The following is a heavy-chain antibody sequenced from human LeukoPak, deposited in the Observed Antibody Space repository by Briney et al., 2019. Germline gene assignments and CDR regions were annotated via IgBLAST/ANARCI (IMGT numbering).Heavy chain of an antibody. D-gene: IGHD4-23*01. J-gene: IGHJ4*02. Sequence: SSETLSLTCAVSGYSISSDYYWGWIRQPPGQGLEWIGSIFHSGSNHYNPSLKSRVTISLDASKNQFSLKLSSVTAADTAVYYCARVAGGNSDYFDYCGQGTLVTVSS. V-gene: IGHV4-38-2*01. CDR2: IFHSGSN. CDR3: ARVAGGNSDYFDY. CDR1: GYSISSDYY.